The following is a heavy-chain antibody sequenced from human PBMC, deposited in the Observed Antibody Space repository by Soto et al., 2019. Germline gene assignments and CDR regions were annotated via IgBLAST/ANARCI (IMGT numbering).Heavy chain of an antibody. J-gene: IGHJ4*02. CDR3: ARARWVDDSSGYYLFDY. D-gene: IGHD3-22*01. V-gene: IGHV1-18*01. Sequence: QVQLVQSGAEVKKPGASVKVSCKASGYTFTSYGISWVRQAPGQGLEWMGWISAYNGNTNYAQKLQGRVTMTTDTSTSTAYMELRSLRSDDTDVYYCARARWVDDSSGYYLFDYWGQGTLVTVSS. CDR2: ISAYNGNT. CDR1: GYTFTSYG.